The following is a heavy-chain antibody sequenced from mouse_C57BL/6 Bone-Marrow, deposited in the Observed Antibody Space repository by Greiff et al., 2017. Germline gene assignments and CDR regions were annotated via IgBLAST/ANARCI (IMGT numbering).Heavy chain of an antibody. CDR2: IDPENGDT. J-gene: IGHJ3*01. Sequence: VQLQQSGAELVRPGASVKLSCTASGFNIKDDYMHWVKQRPEQGLEWIGWIDPENGDTEYASKFQGKATITADTSSNTAYLQLSSLTSEDTAVYYCARDGYYWFAYWGQGTLVTVSA. CDR3: ARDGYYWFAY. CDR1: GFNIKDDY. D-gene: IGHD2-3*01. V-gene: IGHV14-4*01.